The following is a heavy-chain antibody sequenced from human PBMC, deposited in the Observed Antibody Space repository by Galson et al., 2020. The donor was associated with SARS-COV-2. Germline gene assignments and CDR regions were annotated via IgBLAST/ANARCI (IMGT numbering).Heavy chain of an antibody. Sequence: ASVKVSCKASGYTFTSYDINWVRQATAQGPEWMGWMNPNSGNTGYAQKFQGRVTMTRNTSISTAYMELSSLRSEDTAVYYCARGAVGHYDIFTGYYTFDYWGQGTLVTVSS. CDR1: GYTFTSYD. J-gene: IGHJ4*02. CDR2: MNPNSGNT. V-gene: IGHV1-8*01. CDR3: ARGAVGHYDIFTGYYTFDY. D-gene: IGHD3-9*01.